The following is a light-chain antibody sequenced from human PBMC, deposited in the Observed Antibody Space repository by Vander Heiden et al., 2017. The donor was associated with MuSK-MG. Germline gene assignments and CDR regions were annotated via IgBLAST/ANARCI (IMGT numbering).Light chain of an antibody. J-gene: IGKJ5*01. V-gene: IGKV3D-15*01. CDR1: QSVSTY. Sequence: EIVMTQSPATLSVSPGERVTLSCRASQSVSTYLAWYQQKPGQAPRLLIYGASTRATGIPARFSGSGSGTEFTLTISSLQSEDFAVYYCQQYNNWITFGQGTRLDIK. CDR2: GAS. CDR3: QQYNNWIT.